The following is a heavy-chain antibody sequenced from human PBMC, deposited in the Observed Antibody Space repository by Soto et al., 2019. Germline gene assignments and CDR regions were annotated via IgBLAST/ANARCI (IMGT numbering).Heavy chain of an antibody. D-gene: IGHD5-18*01. CDR3: AGYLARALVTEILLVY. J-gene: IGHJ4*02. CDR2: IYYSGST. V-gene: IGHV4-59*01. CDR1: SGSIASYY. Sequence: PSETLSLTCPVSSGSIASYYWSWIRQPPEKGLEWIGYIYYSGSTNYNPSLKRRATISVDKSKNQFSLKLSSVTAAVTAVYSCAGYLARALVTEILLVYWWRETRVA.